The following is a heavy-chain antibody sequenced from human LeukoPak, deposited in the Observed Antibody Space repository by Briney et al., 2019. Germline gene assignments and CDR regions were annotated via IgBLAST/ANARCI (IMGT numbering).Heavy chain of an antibody. CDR1: GGSISSYY. J-gene: IGHJ4*02. CDR3: ARGEYYDSSGYYY. V-gene: IGHV4-59*01. D-gene: IGHD3-22*01. CDR2: IYYSGST. Sequence: KASETLSLTCTVSGGSISSYYWSWIRQPPGKGLEWIGYIYYSGSTNYNPSLKSRVTISADTSKNQFSLKLSSVTAADTAVYYCARGEYYDSSGYYYWGXGTLVIVSS.